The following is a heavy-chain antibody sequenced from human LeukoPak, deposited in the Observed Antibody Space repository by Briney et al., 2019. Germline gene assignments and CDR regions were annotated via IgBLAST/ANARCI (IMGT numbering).Heavy chain of an antibody. D-gene: IGHD4-17*01. Sequence: SETLSLTCAVYGGSFSGYYWSWIRQPPGKGLEWIGEINHSGSTNYNPSLKSRVTILVDTSKNQFSLKLSSVTAADTAVYYCARGPPYGDYVFDYWGQGTLVTVSS. CDR1: GGSFSGYY. J-gene: IGHJ4*02. CDR3: ARGPPYGDYVFDY. CDR2: INHSGST. V-gene: IGHV4-34*01.